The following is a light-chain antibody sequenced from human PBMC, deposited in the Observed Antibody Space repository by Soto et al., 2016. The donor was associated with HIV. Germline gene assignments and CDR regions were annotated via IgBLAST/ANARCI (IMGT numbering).Light chain of an antibody. CDR1: QGISSY. V-gene: IGKV1-8*01. CDR3: QQYYSYPRT. Sequence: AIRMTQSPSSFSASTGDRVTITCRASQGISSYLAWYQQKPGKAPELLIYAASTLQSGVPSRFSGSGSGTDFTLNISCLPSEDFATYYCQQYYSYPRTFGQGTNLEIK. J-gene: IGKJ2*01. CDR2: AAS.